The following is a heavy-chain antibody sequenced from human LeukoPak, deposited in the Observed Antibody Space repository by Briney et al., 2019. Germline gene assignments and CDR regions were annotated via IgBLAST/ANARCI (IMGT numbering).Heavy chain of an antibody. CDR3: AREREDYGGYVC. V-gene: IGHV4-39*02. D-gene: IGHD5-12*01. Sequence: NTSETLSLTCTVSGGSFRSSSYYWGWIRQTPGKGLEWIGCIYYSGSTYYNPSLKSRVTISVDTSENQFSLKLSSVTAADTAVYYCAREREDYGGYVCWGQGTLVTVSS. J-gene: IGHJ4*02. CDR1: GGSFRSSSYY. CDR2: IYYSGST.